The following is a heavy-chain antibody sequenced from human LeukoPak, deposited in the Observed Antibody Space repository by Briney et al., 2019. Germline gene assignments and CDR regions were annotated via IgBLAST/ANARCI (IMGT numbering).Heavy chain of an antibody. J-gene: IGHJ4*02. CDR1: GYGFTSYW. CDR3: ARNVDTGFIDY. D-gene: IGHD5-18*01. CDR2: IYPGESDT. Sequence: GEALKSSCQGSGYGFTSYWIGWVRPMPGKGREWMGIIYPGESDTRYSPCFQGQVTISADKSIRTAYRQWSSLKASDTARYYCARNVDTGFIDYWGQGPLVTVSS. V-gene: IGHV5-51*01.